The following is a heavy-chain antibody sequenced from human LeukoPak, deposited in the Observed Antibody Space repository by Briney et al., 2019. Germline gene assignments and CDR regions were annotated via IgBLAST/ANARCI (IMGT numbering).Heavy chain of an antibody. CDR2: IYYSGST. CDR1: GGSIISSSFW. D-gene: IGHD4-17*01. J-gene: IGHJ6*03. CDR3: ARAVDYGDYYYYYYMDV. Sequence: SETLSLTCTVSGGSIISSSFWWGWIRQPPGKGLEWIGSIYYSGSTYYNPSLKSRVTISVDTSKNQFSLKLSSVTAADTAVYYCARAVDYGDYYYYYYMDVWGKGTTVTVSS. V-gene: IGHV4-39*07.